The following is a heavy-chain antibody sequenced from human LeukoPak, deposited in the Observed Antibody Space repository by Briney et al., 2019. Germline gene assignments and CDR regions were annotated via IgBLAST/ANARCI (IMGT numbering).Heavy chain of an antibody. D-gene: IGHD6-19*01. CDR1: GGSISSYY. J-gene: IGHJ4*02. CDR2: IYYSGST. V-gene: IGHV4-59*12. Sequence: SETLSLTCTVSGGSISSYYWSWIRQPPGKGLEWIGYIYYSGSTNYNPSLKSRVTISVDTSKNQFSLKLSSVTAADTAVYYCAREGDQWLVRGGAFDYWGQGTLVTVSS. CDR3: AREGDQWLVRGGAFDY.